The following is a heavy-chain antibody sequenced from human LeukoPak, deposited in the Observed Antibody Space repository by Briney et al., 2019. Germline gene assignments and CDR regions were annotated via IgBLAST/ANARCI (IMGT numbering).Heavy chain of an antibody. D-gene: IGHD2-8*01. Sequence: RGSLRLSCAASGFTFSDYYMSWIRQAPGKGLEWISYISDSGSTMYYADSVKGRFTISRDNAKNSLYLLMNSLTAEDTAVYYCARALYCSIGVCYTLAYWGQGALVTVSS. J-gene: IGHJ4*02. CDR3: ARALYCSIGVCYTLAY. V-gene: IGHV3-11*01. CDR2: ISDSGSTM. CDR1: GFTFSDYY.